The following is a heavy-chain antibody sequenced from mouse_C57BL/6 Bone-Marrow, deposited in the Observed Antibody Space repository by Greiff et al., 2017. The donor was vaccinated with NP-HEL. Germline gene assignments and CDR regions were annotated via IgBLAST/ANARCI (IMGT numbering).Heavy chain of an antibody. Sequence: QVQLKQPGAELVKPGASVKLSCKASGYTFTSYWMQWVKQRPGQGLEWIGEIDPSDSYTNYNQKFKGKATLTVDTSSSTAYMQLSSLTSEDSAVYYCARRGVTTVWGQGTTLTVSS. J-gene: IGHJ2*01. CDR2: IDPSDSYT. D-gene: IGHD1-1*01. CDR1: GYTFTSYW. CDR3: ARRGVTTV. V-gene: IGHV1-50*01.